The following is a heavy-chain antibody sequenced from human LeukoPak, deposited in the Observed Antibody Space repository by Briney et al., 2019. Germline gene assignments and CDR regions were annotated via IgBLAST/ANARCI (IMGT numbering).Heavy chain of an antibody. V-gene: IGHV3-23*01. Sequence: GSLRLSCAASGFTLSSYATTWVRQAPGRGLEWVSSVDGGGGGTYYADSVKGRFTISRDNSKDTLYLQMNGLRAEDTAVYFCAKQSAGSAAWYSLHYDFWGQGTLVTVSS. CDR1: GFTLSSYA. J-gene: IGHJ4*02. CDR3: AKQSAGSAAWYSLHYDF. D-gene: IGHD6-13*01. CDR2: VDGGGGGT.